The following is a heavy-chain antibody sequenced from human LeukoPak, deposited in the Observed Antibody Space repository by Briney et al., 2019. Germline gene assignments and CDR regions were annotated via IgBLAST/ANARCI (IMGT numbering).Heavy chain of an antibody. V-gene: IGHV1-2*02. Sequence: ASVKVSCKASGYTFTGYYIHWVRQAPGQGLEGMGWINPNSGGTNYAQKFQGRVTMTRDTSISTAYMELRRLRSDDRAVYYCARGPPTIVVVITTGDFDSWGQGTLVTVSS. J-gene: IGHJ4*02. CDR2: INPNSGGT. CDR1: GYTFTGYY. D-gene: IGHD3-22*01. CDR3: ARGPPTIVVVITTGDFDS.